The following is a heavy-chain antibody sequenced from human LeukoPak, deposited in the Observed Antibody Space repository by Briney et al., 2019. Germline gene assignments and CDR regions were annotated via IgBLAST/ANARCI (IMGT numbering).Heavy chain of an antibody. CDR1: GFTFGNYA. CDR2: ISGSGIST. Sequence: GGSLRLSCAASGFTFGNYAMSWVRQAPGKGLEWVSAISGSGISTYYADSVKGRFTISRDNSKDTLYLQMSSLRAEDTAVYYCAKEGAAVMGYFDYWGQGALVIVSS. D-gene: IGHD2-15*01. J-gene: IGHJ4*02. V-gene: IGHV3-23*01. CDR3: AKEGAAVMGYFDY.